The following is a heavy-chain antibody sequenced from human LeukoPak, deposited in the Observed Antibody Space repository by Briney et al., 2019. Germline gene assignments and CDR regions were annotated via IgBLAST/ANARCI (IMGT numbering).Heavy chain of an antibody. Sequence: SETLSLTCTVSGGSITSSGFYWGWIRQPPGKGLEWIGNIYFGGSAYYNPSLKSRVTISVDTSKNQFSLKLSSVTAADTAVYYCARQPNIVVVDNWFDPWGQGTLVAVSS. D-gene: IGHD2-15*01. CDR2: IYFGGSA. CDR1: GGSITSSGFY. CDR3: ARQPNIVVVDNWFDP. V-gene: IGHV4-39*07. J-gene: IGHJ5*02.